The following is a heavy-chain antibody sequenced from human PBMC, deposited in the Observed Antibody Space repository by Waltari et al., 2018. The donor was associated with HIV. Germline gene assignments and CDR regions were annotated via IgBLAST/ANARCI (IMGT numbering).Heavy chain of an antibody. CDR3: AREGGEQWLVREAWFDP. Sequence: QVQLQESGPGLVKPSATLSLTCTVSGGSVSSGSYYWSWIRPPPGKGLEWIGYIYYSGSTNYNPSLKSRVTISVDTSKNQFSLKLSSVTAADTAVYYCAREGGEQWLVREAWFDPWGQGTLVTVSS. J-gene: IGHJ5*02. V-gene: IGHV4-61*01. D-gene: IGHD6-19*01. CDR1: GGSVSSGSYY. CDR2: IYYSGST.